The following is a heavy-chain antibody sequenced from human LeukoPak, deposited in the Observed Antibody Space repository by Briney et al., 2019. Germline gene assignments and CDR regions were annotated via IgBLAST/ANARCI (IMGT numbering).Heavy chain of an antibody. Sequence: PGGSLRLSCAASGLTFSSYSMNWVRQAPGKGLEWVSSISSSSNIYYAGSVKGRFTISRDNAKNSLYLQMNSLRAEDTAVYYCARVPHAMVRGVIITEFYFDYWGQGTLVTVSS. CDR2: ISSSSNI. CDR1: GLTFSSYS. V-gene: IGHV3-21*01. J-gene: IGHJ4*02. D-gene: IGHD3-10*01. CDR3: ARVPHAMVRGVIITEFYFDY.